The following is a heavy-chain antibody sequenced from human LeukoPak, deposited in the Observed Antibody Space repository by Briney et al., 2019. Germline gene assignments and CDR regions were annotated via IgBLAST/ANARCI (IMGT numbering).Heavy chain of an antibody. CDR1: GGSISTYY. D-gene: IGHD6-19*01. CDR3: ASARGYSSGWRGFDY. CDR2: IYTSGST. Sequence: PSETLSLTCTDSGGSISTYYWSWIRQPPGKGLEWIGYIYTSGSTSYNPSLKSRVTISVDTSKNQFSLKLSSVTAADTAVYYCASARGYSSGWRGFDYWGQGTLVTVSS. V-gene: IGHV4-4*09. J-gene: IGHJ4*02.